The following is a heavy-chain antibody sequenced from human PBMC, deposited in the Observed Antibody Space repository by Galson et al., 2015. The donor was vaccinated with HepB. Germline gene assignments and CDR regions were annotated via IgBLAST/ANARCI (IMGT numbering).Heavy chain of an antibody. CDR2: ITSSSSSI. CDR1: GFTFSSYN. V-gene: IGHV3-21*01. CDR3: AREGSYYDLLTDRPRLVFMSAFDP. J-gene: IGHJ5*02. Sequence: SLRLSCAASGFTFSSYNMIWVRQAPGKGLEWVSSITSSSSSISYADSVKGRFTISRDNAKNSLYLQMSSLRAEDTAVYYCAREGSYYDLLTDRPRLVFMSAFDPWGQGTLVTVSS. D-gene: IGHD3-9*01.